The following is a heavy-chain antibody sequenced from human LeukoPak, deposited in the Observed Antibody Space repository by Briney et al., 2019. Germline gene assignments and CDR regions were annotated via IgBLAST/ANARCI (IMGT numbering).Heavy chain of an antibody. J-gene: IGHJ4*02. V-gene: IGHV3-21*01. CDR2: ISSSSSYI. D-gene: IGHD6-13*01. CDR1: GFTFSSYS. Sequence: GGSLRLSCAPSGFTFSSYSMNWVRQAPGKGREWVSSISSSSSYIYYADSVKGRFTISRDNAKNSLYLQMNSLRAEDTAVYYCARSFLSIAAAATDYWGQGTLVTVSS. CDR3: ARSFLSIAAAATDY.